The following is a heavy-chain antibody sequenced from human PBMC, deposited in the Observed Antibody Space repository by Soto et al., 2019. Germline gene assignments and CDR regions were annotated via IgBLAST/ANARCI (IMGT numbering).Heavy chain of an antibody. CDR1: GFIVSSNY. CDR2: IYSGGST. J-gene: IGHJ3*02. CDR3: ARVSLLYGAFDI. Sequence: GGSLRLSCAPSGFIVSSNYMSWVRQAPGKGLEWVSVIYSGGSTYYADYVKGRFTTSSDNSKNTLYLQMNSRRAEDTAVYYCARVSLLYGAFDIWGQGTMVTVSS. V-gene: IGHV3-53*01. D-gene: IGHD3-10*01.